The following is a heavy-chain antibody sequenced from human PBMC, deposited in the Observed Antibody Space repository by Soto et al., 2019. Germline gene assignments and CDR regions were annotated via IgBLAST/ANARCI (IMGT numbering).Heavy chain of an antibody. V-gene: IGHV1-2*04. Sequence: ASVKVSCKASGYTFTGYYMHWVRQAPGQGLEWMGWINPNSGGTNYAQKFQGWVTMTRDTSISTAYMELSRLRSDDTAVYYCARAGIAARKNWFDPWGQGTLVTVSS. CDR3: ARAGIAARKNWFDP. CDR1: GYTFTGYY. D-gene: IGHD6-6*01. J-gene: IGHJ5*02. CDR2: INPNSGGT.